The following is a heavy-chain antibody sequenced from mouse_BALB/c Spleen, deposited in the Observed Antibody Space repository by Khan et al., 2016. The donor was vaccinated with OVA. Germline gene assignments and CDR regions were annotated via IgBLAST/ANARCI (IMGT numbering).Heavy chain of an antibody. CDR3: ARYYGSSYWYFDV. D-gene: IGHD1-1*01. J-gene: IGHJ1*01. CDR2: IDPANGNT. V-gene: IGHV14-3*02. Sequence: EVQLQESGAELVKPGASVKLSCTASGFNIKDTYMHWVKQRPEQGLEWIGRIDPANGNTKYDPKFQGKATITADTSPNTAYLQLSSLTSEDTAVYYCARYYGSSYWYFDVWGAGTTVTVSS. CDR1: GFNIKDTY.